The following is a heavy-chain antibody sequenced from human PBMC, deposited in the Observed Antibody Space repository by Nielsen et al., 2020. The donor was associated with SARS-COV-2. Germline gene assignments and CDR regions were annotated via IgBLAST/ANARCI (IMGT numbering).Heavy chain of an antibody. CDR3: ARESVTGTDAFDI. D-gene: IGHD6-19*01. V-gene: IGHV3-30*04. CDR2: ISYDGSNK. J-gene: IGHJ3*02. CDR1: GFPFSSYE. Sequence: GESLKISCAASGFPFSSYEMNWVRQAPGKGLEWVAVISYDGSNKYYADSVKGRFTISRDNAENSLSLQMNSLRAEDTAVYYCARESVTGTDAFDIWGQGTVVTVSS.